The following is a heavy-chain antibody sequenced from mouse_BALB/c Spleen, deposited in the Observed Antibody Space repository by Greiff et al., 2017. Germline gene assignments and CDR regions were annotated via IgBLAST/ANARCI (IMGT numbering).Heavy chain of an antibody. CDR1: GDSITSGY. CDR2: ISYSGST. Sequence: VQLQESGPSLVKPSQTLSLTCSVTGDSITSGYWNWFRKYPGNKLEYMGYISYSGSTYYNPSRKSRSSITRDTSKNQYYLQLNSVTTEDTATYYCARYLYAMDYWGQGTSVTVSS. CDR3: ARYLYAMDY. J-gene: IGHJ4*01. V-gene: IGHV3-8*02.